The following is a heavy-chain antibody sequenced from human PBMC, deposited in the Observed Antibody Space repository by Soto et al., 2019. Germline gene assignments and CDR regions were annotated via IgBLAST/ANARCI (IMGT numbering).Heavy chain of an antibody. CDR3: ARDWGSSGWSGDY. CDR1: GFTFSSYA. D-gene: IGHD6-19*01. CDR2: ISYDGSNK. V-gene: IGHV3-30-3*01. Sequence: QVQLVESGGGVVQPGRSLRLSCAASGFTFSSYAMHWVRQAPGKGLEWVAVISYDGSNKYYADSVKGRFTISRDNSKNALYLQMNSLRAEDTAVYYCARDWGSSGWSGDYWGQGTLVTVSS. J-gene: IGHJ4*02.